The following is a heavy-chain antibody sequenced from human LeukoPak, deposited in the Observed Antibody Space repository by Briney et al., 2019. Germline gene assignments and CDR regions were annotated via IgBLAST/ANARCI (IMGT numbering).Heavy chain of an antibody. CDR2: ISSSSSTI. J-gene: IGHJ4*02. CDR1: GFTFGSYS. CDR3: EIESAAGRTQFDY. D-gene: IGHD6-13*01. V-gene: IGHV3-48*01. Sequence: GGSLRLSCAASGFTFGSYSMSWVRQAPGKGLEWVSYISSSSSTICYADSVKGRFTISRDNAKNSLYLQMNSLNAEDTAVYYCEIESAAGRTQFDYWGEGTLVTV.